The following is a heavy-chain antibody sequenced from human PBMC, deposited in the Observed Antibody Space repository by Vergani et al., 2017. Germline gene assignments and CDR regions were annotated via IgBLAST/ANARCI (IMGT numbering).Heavy chain of an antibody. CDR1: GYTFTGYY. CDR3: ARSFPRQLGNWYFDL. Sequence: QVQLVQSGAEVKKPGASVKVSCKASGYTFTGYYMHWVRQAPGQGLAWMGWINPNSGGTNYAQKFQRRVTMTRDTSISTAYMELSRLRSDDTAVYYCARSFPRQLGNWYFDLWGRGTLVTVSS. J-gene: IGHJ2*01. V-gene: IGHV1-2*02. D-gene: IGHD6-13*01. CDR2: INPNSGGT.